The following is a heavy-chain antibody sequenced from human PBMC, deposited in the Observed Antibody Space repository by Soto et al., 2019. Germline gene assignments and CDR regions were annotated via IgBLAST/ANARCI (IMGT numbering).Heavy chain of an antibody. J-gene: IGHJ5*02. Sequence: PGGSLRLSCVGSGFTRSVYAMSWVRLDRRKGLEWVSDISGSGGDRYYADSLKGRFTSSRDYSNNTLHLQMNNLRPEDTAVYYGAKDVSYCNWFDPRGQEPL. CDR1: GFTRSVYA. D-gene: IGHD2-8*02. V-gene: IGHV3-23*01. CDR3: AKDVSYCNWFDP. CDR2: ISGSGGDR.